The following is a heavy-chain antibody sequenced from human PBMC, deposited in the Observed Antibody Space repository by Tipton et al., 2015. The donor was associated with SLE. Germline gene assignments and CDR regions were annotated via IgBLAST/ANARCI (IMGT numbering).Heavy chain of an antibody. CDR3: ARGLGAFDI. J-gene: IGHJ3*02. V-gene: IGHV4-59*01. D-gene: IGHD7-27*01. Sequence: LRLSCTVSGGSMSFYYWSWIRQPPGKGLEWIGNIHYSGSTDYNPSLKSRVTISIDRSKNQFSLKLSSVTAADTAVYYCARGLGAFDIWGQGTMVTVSS. CDR1: GGSMSFYY. CDR2: IHYSGST.